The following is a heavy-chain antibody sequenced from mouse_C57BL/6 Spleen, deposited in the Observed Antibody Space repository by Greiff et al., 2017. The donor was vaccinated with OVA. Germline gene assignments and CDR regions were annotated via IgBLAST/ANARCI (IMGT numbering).Heavy chain of an antibody. CDR3: ARKGTWYDYDGAYFDY. D-gene: IGHD2-4*01. CDR1: GYSFTDYN. J-gene: IGHJ2*01. V-gene: IGHV1-39*01. CDR2: INPNYGTT. Sequence: QLQESGPELVKPGASVKISCKASGYSFTDYNMNWVKPSNGKSLEWIGVINPNYGTTSYNQKFKGKATLTVDQSSSTAYMQLNSLTSEDSAVYYCARKGTWYDYDGAYFDYWGQGTTLTVSS.